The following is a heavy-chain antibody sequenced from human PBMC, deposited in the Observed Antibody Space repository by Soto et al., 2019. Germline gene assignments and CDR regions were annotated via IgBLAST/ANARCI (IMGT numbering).Heavy chain of an antibody. J-gene: IGHJ5*02. Sequence: PGWSLRLSCAASGFTFSTYGMHLVRQAPGKGLEWVAVISHDGSNEYYADSVKGRFTISRDNFKNMVYLQMNSLRPEDTAVYYCAKDRDLVALGYHFEHWGQGTQVTVSS. D-gene: IGHD5-12*01. V-gene: IGHV3-30*18. CDR2: ISHDGSNE. CDR3: AKDRDLVALGYHFEH. CDR1: GFTFSTYG.